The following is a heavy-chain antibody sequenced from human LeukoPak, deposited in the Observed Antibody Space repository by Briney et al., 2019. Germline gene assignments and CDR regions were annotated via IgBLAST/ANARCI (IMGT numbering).Heavy chain of an antibody. D-gene: IGHD3-10*01. V-gene: IGHV4-30-4*08. Sequence: SQTLSLTCTVSGGSISSGDYYWSWIRQPPGKGLEWIGYIYYSGSTYYNPSLKSRVTTSVDTSKNQYSLKLSSVTAADTAVYYCARDSGRVRGVKVDYWGQGTLVTVSS. CDR3: ARDSGRVRGVKVDY. J-gene: IGHJ4*02. CDR2: IYYSGST. CDR1: GGSISSGDYY.